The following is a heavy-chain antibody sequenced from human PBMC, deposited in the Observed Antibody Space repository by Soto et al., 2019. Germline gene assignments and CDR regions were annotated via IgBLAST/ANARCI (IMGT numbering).Heavy chain of an antibody. CDR3: ASGGVVATTKYRGYDLSKSWFDP. V-gene: IGHV4-39*01. J-gene: IGHJ5*02. Sequence: SETLSLTCTVSGGSISSSSYYWGWIRQPPGKGLEWIGSIYYSGSTYYNPSLKSRVTISVDTSKNQFSLKLSSVSAADTAVYYFASGGVVATTKYRGYDLSKSWFDPWGQGTLVTVSS. CDR1: GGSISSSSYY. CDR2: IYYSGST. D-gene: IGHD5-12*01.